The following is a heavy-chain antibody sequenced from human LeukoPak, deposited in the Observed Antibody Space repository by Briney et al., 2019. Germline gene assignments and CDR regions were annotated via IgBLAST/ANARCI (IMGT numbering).Heavy chain of an antibody. CDR1: GGSISSSSYY. J-gene: IGHJ3*02. D-gene: IGHD3-10*01. CDR3: ARRAGLLDAFDI. V-gene: IGHV4-39*01. Sequence: KASETLSLTCTGSGGSISSSSYYWGWIRQPPGKGLEWIGSIYYSGSTYYNPSLKSRVTISVDTSKNQFSLKLSSVTAADTAVYYCARRAGLLDAFDIWGQGTMVTVSS. CDR2: IYYSGST.